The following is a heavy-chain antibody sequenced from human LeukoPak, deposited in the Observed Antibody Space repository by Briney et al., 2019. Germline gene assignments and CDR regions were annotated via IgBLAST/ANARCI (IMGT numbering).Heavy chain of an antibody. J-gene: IGHJ4*02. CDR2: ISYSGST. CDR1: GGPISSGGYY. Sequence: SETLSLTCTVSGGPISSGGYYWSWIRQNPGKGLEWIGYISYSGSTYYNPSLKSRITISVDTSKNQFSLKLSSVTAADTAVYYCARRYGELGATFDYWGQGTLVTVSS. CDR3: ARRYGELGATFDY. D-gene: IGHD1-26*01. V-gene: IGHV4-31*03.